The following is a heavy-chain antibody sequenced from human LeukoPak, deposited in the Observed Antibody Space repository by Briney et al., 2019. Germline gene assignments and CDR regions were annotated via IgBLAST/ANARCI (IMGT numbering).Heavy chain of an antibody. CDR3: ARDPAAYYYYYYGMDV. D-gene: IGHD2-15*01. CDR1: GYTFIRYH. CDR2: ISAYNGNT. V-gene: IGHV1-18*04. Sequence: ASVKVSCKASGYTFIRYHMHWVRQAPGQGLEWMGWISAYNGNTNYAQKLQGRVTMTTDTSTSTAYMELRSLRSDDTAVYYCARDPAAYYYYYYGMDVWGQGTTVTVSS. J-gene: IGHJ6*02.